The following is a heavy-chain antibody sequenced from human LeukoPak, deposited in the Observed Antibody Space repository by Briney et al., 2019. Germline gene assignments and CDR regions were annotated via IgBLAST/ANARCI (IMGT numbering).Heavy chain of an antibody. Sequence: ASVKVSCKASGYTFTHYGISWVRQAPGQGLEWMGWISAYNGNTNYAQNLQGRVTMTTDTSTTTAYMELRSLRSDDTAVYYCARRDCSSTSCYAPDDYWGQGTLVTVSS. CDR3: ARRDCSSTSCYAPDDY. CDR1: GYTFTHYG. V-gene: IGHV1-18*04. CDR2: ISAYNGNT. J-gene: IGHJ4*02. D-gene: IGHD2-2*01.